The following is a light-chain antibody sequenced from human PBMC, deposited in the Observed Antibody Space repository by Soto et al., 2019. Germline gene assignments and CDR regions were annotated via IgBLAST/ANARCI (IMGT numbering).Light chain of an antibody. CDR3: SSYTSSSAPSAV. V-gene: IGLV2-14*01. CDR2: DVS. Sequence: QSALTQPASVSGSPGQSITISCTGTSSDVGGYNYVSWYQQPPGKAPKLMFYDVSNRPSGVSNRFSGSKSGNTAALTISGLQAEDEADYFCSSYTSSSAPSAVFGGGTQLTVL. J-gene: IGLJ7*01. CDR1: SSDVGGYNY.